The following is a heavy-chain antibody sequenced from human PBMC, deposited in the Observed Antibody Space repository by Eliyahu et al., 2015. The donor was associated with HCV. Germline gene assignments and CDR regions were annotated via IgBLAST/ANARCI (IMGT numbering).Heavy chain of an antibody. CDR1: GFTFSSYA. CDR2: ISGSGGST. CDR3: AKAGIVGATWGSYFDY. D-gene: IGHD1-26*01. J-gene: IGHJ4*02. V-gene: IGHV3-23*04. Sequence: EVQLVESGGGLVQPGGSLRLSCAASGFTFSSYAMSWVRQAPGKGLEWVSAISGSGGSTYYADSVKGRFTISRDNSKNTLYLQMNSLRAEDTAVYYCAKAGIVGATWGSYFDYWGQGTLVTVSS.